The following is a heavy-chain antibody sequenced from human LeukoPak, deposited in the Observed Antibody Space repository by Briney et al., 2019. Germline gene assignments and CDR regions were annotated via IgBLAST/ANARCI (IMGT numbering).Heavy chain of an antibody. J-gene: IGHJ5*02. CDR2: IRYDGSNK. V-gene: IGHV3-30*02. Sequence: GGSLRLSCAASGFTFSSYGMHWVRQAPGKGLEWVAFIRYDGSNKYYADSVKGRFTISRDNSKNTLYLQMNSLRAEDTAVYYCAKDQRGGAVAGTRFDPWGQGTLVTVSS. CDR3: AKDQRGGAVAGTRFDP. D-gene: IGHD6-13*01. CDR1: GFTFSSYG.